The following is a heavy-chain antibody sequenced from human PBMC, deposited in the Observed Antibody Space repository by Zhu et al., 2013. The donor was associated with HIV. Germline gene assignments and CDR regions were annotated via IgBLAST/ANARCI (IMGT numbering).Heavy chain of an antibody. CDR2: IIPIFGTA. J-gene: IGHJ4*02. V-gene: IGHV1-69*06. CDR3: AREAGYDSSGYSYYFDY. CDR1: GGTFSSYA. Sequence: CKASGGTFSSYAISWVRQAPGQGLEWMGGIIPIFGTANYAQKFQGRVTITADKSTSTAYMELSSLRSEDTAVYYCAREAGYDSSGYSYYFDYWGQGTLVTVSS. D-gene: IGHD3-22*01.